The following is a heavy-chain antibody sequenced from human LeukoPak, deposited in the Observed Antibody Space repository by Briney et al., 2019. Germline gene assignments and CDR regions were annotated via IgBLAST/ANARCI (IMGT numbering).Heavy chain of an antibody. CDR1: GYSITSIYY. Sequence: SETLSLTCTVSGYSITSIYYWGWIRQPPGKGLEWIGSIHNSGDTAYNPSLKSRVTISVDTSKSQFSLKLSSVTAADTAVYYCARSYASSGLDHWGQGTLVTVSS. V-gene: IGHV4-38-2*02. D-gene: IGHD3-16*01. J-gene: IGHJ4*02. CDR2: IHNSGDT. CDR3: ARSYASSGLDH.